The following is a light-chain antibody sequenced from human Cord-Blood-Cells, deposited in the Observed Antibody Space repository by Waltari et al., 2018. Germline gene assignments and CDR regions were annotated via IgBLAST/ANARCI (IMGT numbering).Light chain of an antibody. V-gene: IGLV2-23*03. CDR3: CSYAGSSTFV. CDR1: SSAVGSYKL. Sequence: QSALPQPASVSGSPGQSNNLSCTGNSSAVGSYKLVPWYQQHPGKAPKLLIYGGSKRPSGVSNRVSGSKSGNTASLTISGLQAEDEADYYCCSYAGSSTFVFGTGTKVTVL. J-gene: IGLJ1*01. CDR2: GGS.